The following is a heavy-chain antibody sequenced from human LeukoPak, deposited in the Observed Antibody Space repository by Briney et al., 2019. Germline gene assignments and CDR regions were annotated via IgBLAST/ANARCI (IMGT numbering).Heavy chain of an antibody. CDR2: IIPIFGIA. CDR3: AREGNWEDFGVVHYYYYYGMDV. D-gene: IGHD3-3*01. V-gene: IGHV1-69*04. CDR1: GGTFSSYA. Sequence: SVKVSCKASGGTFSSYAISWVRQAPGQGLEWMGRIIPIFGIANYAQKFQGRVTITADKSTSTAYMELSSLRPEDTAVYYCAREGNWEDFGVVHYYYYYGMDVWGQGTTVTVSS. J-gene: IGHJ6*02.